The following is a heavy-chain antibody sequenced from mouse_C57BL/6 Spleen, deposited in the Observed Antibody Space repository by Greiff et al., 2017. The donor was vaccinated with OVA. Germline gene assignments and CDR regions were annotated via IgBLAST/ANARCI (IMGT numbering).Heavy chain of an antibody. CDR2: IYPGDGDT. J-gene: IGHJ2*01. Sequence: QVQLQQSGAELVKPGASVKISCKASGYAFSSYWMHWVKQRPGKGLEWLGQIYPGDGDTNYNGKFKGKATLTADKSSSTAYMQLSSLTSEDSAVYFCARRGSSGYYFDYWGQGTTLTVSS. V-gene: IGHV1-80*01. D-gene: IGHD3-2*02. CDR1: GYAFSSYW. CDR3: ARRGSSGYYFDY.